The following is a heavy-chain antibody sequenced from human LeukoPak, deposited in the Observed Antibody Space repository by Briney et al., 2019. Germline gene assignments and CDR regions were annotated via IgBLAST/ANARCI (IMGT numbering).Heavy chain of an antibody. CDR1: GGSISSGSYY. V-gene: IGHV4-61*02. CDR3: ARGLNYYDSTAYFY. CDR2: IYASGIT. D-gene: IGHD3-22*01. J-gene: IGHJ4*02. Sequence: SETLSLTCTLSGGSISSGSYYWNWIRQPAGKGLEWIGRIYASGITNYHPSLKSRVAISVDTSKNQFSLRLSSVTAADTAVYYCARGLNYYDSTAYFYWGQGIPIIVSS.